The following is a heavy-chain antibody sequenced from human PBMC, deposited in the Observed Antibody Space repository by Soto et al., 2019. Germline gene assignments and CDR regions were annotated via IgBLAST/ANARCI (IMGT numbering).Heavy chain of an antibody. D-gene: IGHD5-18*01. CDR3: ARELWRQLSDYYYGMDV. Sequence: GGSLRLSCAASGFTFSSYSMNWVRQAPGKGLEWVSSISSSSSYIYYADSVKGRFTISRDNAKNSLYLQMNSLRAEDTAVYYCARELWRQLSDYYYGMDVWGQGTTVTVSS. CDR1: GFTFSSYS. J-gene: IGHJ6*02. V-gene: IGHV3-21*01. CDR2: ISSSSSYI.